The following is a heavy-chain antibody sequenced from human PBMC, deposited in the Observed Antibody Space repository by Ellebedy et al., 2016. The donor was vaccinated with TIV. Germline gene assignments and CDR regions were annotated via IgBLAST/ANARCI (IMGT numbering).Heavy chain of an antibody. V-gene: IGHV3-74*01. CDR1: GFTFSSYW. CDR2: INSDGRST. CDR3: AGAAVGAHDY. D-gene: IGHD1-26*01. Sequence: GESLKISCAASGFTFSSYWMHWVRQAPGKGLVWVSRINSDGRSTNYADSVKGRFTISRDNAKNTLYLQMNSLRAEDTAVYYCAGAAVGAHDYWGQGTLVTVSS. J-gene: IGHJ4*02.